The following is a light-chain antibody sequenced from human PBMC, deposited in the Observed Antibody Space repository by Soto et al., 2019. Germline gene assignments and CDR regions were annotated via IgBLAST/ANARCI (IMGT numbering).Light chain of an antibody. Sequence: QSPSTLAASVGDTVTMTCRSSSKWLAWYQKKPGKAPKLLIYDVSNLERGVPPRFSGSTSGAESTLTITGLQPDDLGTYYCQHTTDFTFGQGTKVDIK. J-gene: IGKJ2*01. V-gene: IGKV1-5*01. CDR2: DVS. CDR1: SSKW. CDR3: QHTTDFT.